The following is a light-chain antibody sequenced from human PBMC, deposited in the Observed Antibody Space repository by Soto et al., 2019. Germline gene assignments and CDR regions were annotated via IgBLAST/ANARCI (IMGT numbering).Light chain of an antibody. V-gene: IGLV2-14*03. CDR3: GSYSSSSTLYV. Sequence: QSALTQPASVSGSPGQSITISCTGTSSDVCGSNYVSWYQQHPGKAPKLMIYDVSNRPSGVSNRFSGSKSGNTASLTISGLQAEDEADYYCGSYSSSSTLYVFGTGTKLTVL. CDR1: SSDVCGSNY. CDR2: DVS. J-gene: IGLJ1*01.